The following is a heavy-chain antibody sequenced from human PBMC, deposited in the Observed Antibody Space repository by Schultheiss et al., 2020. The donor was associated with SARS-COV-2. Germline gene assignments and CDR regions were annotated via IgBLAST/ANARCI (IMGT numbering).Heavy chain of an antibody. CDR2: ISWNSGSI. CDR3: ARERALYDYVWGSYRPTYYYYGMDV. J-gene: IGHJ6*02. CDR1: GFTFDDYG. D-gene: IGHD3-16*02. V-gene: IGHV3-9*01. Sequence: GGSLRLSCAASGFTFDDYGMHWVRQAPGKGLEWVSGISWNSGSIGYADSVKGRFTISRDNAKNSLYLQMNSLRAEDTAVYYCARERALYDYVWGSYRPTYYYYGMDVWGQGTTVTVSS.